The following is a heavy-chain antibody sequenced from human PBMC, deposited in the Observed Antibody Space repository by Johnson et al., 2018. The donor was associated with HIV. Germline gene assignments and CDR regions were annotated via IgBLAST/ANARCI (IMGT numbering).Heavy chain of an antibody. CDR3: ARYEGNYVAFDI. CDR2: INSDGSST. J-gene: IGHJ3*02. Sequence: EVQLVEPGGALVQPGRSLRLPCAPSPFTSRRSWLHWVPQAPGTGLVWVSRINSDGSSTSYAASVKGRFPISRDNANNTLYLQMNSLRAEDTAVYYCARYEGNYVAFDIWGQGTMVTVSS. D-gene: IGHD1-7*01. CDR1: PFTSRRSW. V-gene: IGHV3-74*02.